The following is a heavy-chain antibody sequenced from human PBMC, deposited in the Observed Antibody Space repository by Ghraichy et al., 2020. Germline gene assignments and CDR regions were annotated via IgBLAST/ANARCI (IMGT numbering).Heavy chain of an antibody. CDR1: GFTFSSYS. V-gene: IGHV3-21*01. Sequence: GESLNISCAASGFTFSSYSMNWVRQAPGKGLEWVSSISSSSSYIYYADSVKGRFTISRDNAKNSLYLQMNSLRAEDTAVYYCARDPTYCGGDCYSVGGYYYYYGMDVWGQGTTVTVSS. CDR3: ARDPTYCGGDCYSVGGYYYYYGMDV. J-gene: IGHJ6*02. CDR2: ISSSSSYI. D-gene: IGHD2-21*02.